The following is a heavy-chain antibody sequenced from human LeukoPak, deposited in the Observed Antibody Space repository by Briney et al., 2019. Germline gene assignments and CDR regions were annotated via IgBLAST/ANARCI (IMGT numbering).Heavy chain of an antibody. D-gene: IGHD2-2*01. CDR3: ARGSTRKPPLDY. V-gene: IGHV4-34*01. CDR2: INDSGST. J-gene: IGHJ4*02. CDR1: GGSFSGYY. Sequence: SETLSLTCAVYGGSFSGYYWSWIRQPPGKGREWIGEINDSGSTNYNPSLKSRVTISVDTSKNQFSLKLSSVTAADTAVYYCARGSTRKPPLDYWGQGTLVTVSS.